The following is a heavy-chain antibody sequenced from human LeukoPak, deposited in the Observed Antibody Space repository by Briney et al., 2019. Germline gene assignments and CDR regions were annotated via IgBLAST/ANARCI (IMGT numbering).Heavy chain of an antibody. J-gene: IGHJ4*02. CDR3: ARDSERYGIDY. D-gene: IGHD5-24*01. Sequence: SETLSRTCTVSGGSISSYYWSWIRQPPGKGLEWIGYIYYSGSTNYNPSLKSRVTISVDTSKNQFSLKLSSVTAADTAVYYCARDSERYGIDYWGQGTLVTVSS. CDR2: IYYSGST. CDR1: GGSISSYY. V-gene: IGHV4-59*01.